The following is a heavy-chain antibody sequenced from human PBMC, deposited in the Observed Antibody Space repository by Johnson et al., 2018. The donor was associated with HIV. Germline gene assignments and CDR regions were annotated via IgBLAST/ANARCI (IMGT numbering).Heavy chain of an antibody. D-gene: IGHD2-8*01. CDR3: AGGRNGRNAFDI. CDR2: IKSKTDGGTT. J-gene: IGHJ3*02. V-gene: IGHV3-15*01. CDR1: GFTFSNAW. Sequence: VQLVESGGGVVQPGRSLRLSCAASGFTFSNAWMSWVRQAPGKGLEWVGRIKSKTDGGTTDYAAPVKGRFTISRDDSKNTLYLQMNSLRAEDTAVYYCAGGRNGRNAFDIWGQGTMVTVSS.